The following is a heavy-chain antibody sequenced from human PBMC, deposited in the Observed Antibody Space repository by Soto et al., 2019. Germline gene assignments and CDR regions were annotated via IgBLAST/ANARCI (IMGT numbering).Heavy chain of an antibody. CDR2: IYYSGRT. CDR3: PRELYYYDSTGYYRYNWFDT. V-gene: IGHV4-59*01. Sequence: SGTLSPTCTVSGGSISSYYWSWVREPPGKGLEWIGYIYYSGRTNYNPSPKSRVTLSVDNPKNQFSLKLSSVTDADTAVYYCPRELYYYDSTGYYRYNWFDTWGQGTPVTVCS. J-gene: IGHJ5*02. D-gene: IGHD3-22*01. CDR1: GGSISSYY.